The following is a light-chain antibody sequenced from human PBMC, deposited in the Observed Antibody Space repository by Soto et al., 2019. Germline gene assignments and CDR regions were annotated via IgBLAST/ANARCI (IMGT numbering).Light chain of an antibody. CDR2: GAS. J-gene: IGKJ1*01. Sequence: IVLTQSPGTLSLSPGERATLSCRASQSVSSSYLAWYQQKPGQAPRLLIYGASRRATGIPDRFSGSGSGTDFTLTISRLEPEDFAVYYCQQYGRSLGTFGQGTKVEI. V-gene: IGKV3-20*01. CDR1: QSVSSSY. CDR3: QQYGRSLGT.